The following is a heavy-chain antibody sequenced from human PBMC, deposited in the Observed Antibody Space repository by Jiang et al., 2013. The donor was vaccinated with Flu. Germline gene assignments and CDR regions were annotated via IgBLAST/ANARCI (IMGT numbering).Heavy chain of an antibody. D-gene: IGHD6-19*01. Sequence: GDSVSSRSAAWNWIRQSPSRGLEWLGRTYYRSKWYYDYAVSVKSRITINPDTSKNQFSLQLNSVTPEDTAVYYCVRAPGGAVAGFDYWGQGTLVTVSS. CDR2: TYYRSKWYY. V-gene: IGHV6-1*01. CDR3: VRAPGGAVAGFDY. J-gene: IGHJ4*02. CDR1: GDSVSSRSAA.